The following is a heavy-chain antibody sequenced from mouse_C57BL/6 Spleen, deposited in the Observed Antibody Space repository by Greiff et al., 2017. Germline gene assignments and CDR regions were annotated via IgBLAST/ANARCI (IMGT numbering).Heavy chain of an antibody. CDR3: ARYWFAY. CDR2: IYPGDGDT. J-gene: IGHJ3*01. CDR1: GYAFSSSW. V-gene: IGHV1-82*01. Sequence: VQLQESGPELVKPGASVKISCKASGYAFSSSWMNWVKQRPGKGLEWIGRIYPGDGDTNYNGKFKGKATLTADKSSSTAYMQLSSLTSEDSAVYFCARYWFAYWGQGTLVTVSA.